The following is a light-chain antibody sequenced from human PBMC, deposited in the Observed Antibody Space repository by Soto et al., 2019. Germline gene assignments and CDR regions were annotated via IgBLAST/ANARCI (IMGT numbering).Light chain of an antibody. CDR2: GAS. Sequence: EIDMARPPPPPSVSPREKATPSRRASQSVSSNLAWYQQKPGQAPRLLIYGASTRATGIPARFSGSGSGTEFTLTISSLQSEDFAVYYCQQYSNWPITFGQGTRLEIK. J-gene: IGKJ5*01. CDR1: QSVSSN. CDR3: QQYSNWPIT. V-gene: IGKV3D-15*01.